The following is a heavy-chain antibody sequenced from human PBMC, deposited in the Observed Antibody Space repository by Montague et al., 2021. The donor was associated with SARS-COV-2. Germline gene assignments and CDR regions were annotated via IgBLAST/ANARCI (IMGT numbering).Heavy chain of an antibody. J-gene: IGHJ6*03. CDR1: GGSFSGYY. D-gene: IGHD2-2*01. CDR3: ARGDIVVVPAALGIAFYYYYYMDV. Sequence: ETLSLTCAVYGGSFSGYYWSWIRQPPGKGLEWIGEINHSGSTNYNPSLKSRVTISVDTSKNQFSLKLSSVTAADTAVYYCARGDIVVVPAALGIAFYYYYYMDVWGKGTTVTVSS. V-gene: IGHV4-34*01. CDR2: INHSGST.